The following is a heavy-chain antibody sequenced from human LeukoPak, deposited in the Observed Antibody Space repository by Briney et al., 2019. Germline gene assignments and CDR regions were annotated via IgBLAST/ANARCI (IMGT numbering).Heavy chain of an antibody. CDR2: ISGSGGST. J-gene: IGHJ4*02. Sequence: GGSLRLSCAASGFTFSSYAMSWVRQAPGKGLEWVSAISGSGGSTYYADSVKGRFTISRDNSKNTLYLQMNSLRAEDTALYYCAKDMGDGVVGATFDYWGQGTLVTVSS. CDR3: AKDMGDGVVGATFDY. CDR1: GFTFSSYA. V-gene: IGHV3-23*01. D-gene: IGHD1-26*01.